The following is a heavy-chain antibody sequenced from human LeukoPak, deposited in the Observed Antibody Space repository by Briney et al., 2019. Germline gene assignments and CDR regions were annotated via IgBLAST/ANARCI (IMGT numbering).Heavy chain of an antibody. CDR2: TRNKANSYTT. CDR1: GFTFSDHY. V-gene: IGHV3-72*01. CDR3: ARAYPEEWELFDY. D-gene: IGHD1-26*01. J-gene: IGHJ4*02. Sequence: GSLRLSCAASGFTFSDHYMDWVRQAPGKGLEWVGRTRNKANSYTTEYAASVKGRFTISRDDSKNSLYLQMNSLKTEDTAVYYCARAYPEEWELFDYWGQGTLVTVSS.